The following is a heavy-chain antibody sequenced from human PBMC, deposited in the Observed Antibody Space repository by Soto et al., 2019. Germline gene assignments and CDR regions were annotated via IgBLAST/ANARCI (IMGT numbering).Heavy chain of an antibody. CDR1: GDSVSINSAA. CDR2: TYYRSKWYN. V-gene: IGHV6-1*01. D-gene: IGHD2-2*01. Sequence: SQTLSLTCAISGDSVSINSAAWNWIRQSPSRGLEWLGRTYYRSKWYNDYAVSVKSRITINPDTSKNQFSLQLNSVTPEDTAVYYCARVKPNIVVVPAAMVYYYYYMDVWGKGTTVTVSS. J-gene: IGHJ6*03. CDR3: ARVKPNIVVVPAAMVYYYYYMDV.